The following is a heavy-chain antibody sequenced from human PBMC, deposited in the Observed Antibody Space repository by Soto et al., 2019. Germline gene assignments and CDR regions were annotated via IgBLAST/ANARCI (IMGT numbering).Heavy chain of an antibody. V-gene: IGHV5-51*01. CDR2: IYPDNSDT. D-gene: IGHD1-1*01. CDR3: ARLNGNGAHAPAHWFDP. Sequence: GESLKISCEASGYPFSDYWIGWVRQMPGRGLEWMGLIYPDNSDTRYSPSFQGQVTFSADKSITTAYLQWGSLKASDTAMYYCARLNGNGAHAPAHWFDPWGQGTLVTVSS. CDR1: GYPFSDYW. J-gene: IGHJ5*01.